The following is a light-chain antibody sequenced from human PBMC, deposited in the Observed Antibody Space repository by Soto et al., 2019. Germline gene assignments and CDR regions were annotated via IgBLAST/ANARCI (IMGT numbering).Light chain of an antibody. CDR1: SSNIGAGYD. CDR2: GNN. V-gene: IGLV1-40*01. CDR3: QSYDSSLSGFV. Sequence: QSVLTQPPSVSGAPGQRVTISCTGSSSNIGAGYDVHWYKQLPGTAPKLLIYGNNNRPSGVPGRFAGSKSGTSASLAITGRQVEDEANYYCQSYDSSLSGFVFGTGTKLTVL. J-gene: IGLJ1*01.